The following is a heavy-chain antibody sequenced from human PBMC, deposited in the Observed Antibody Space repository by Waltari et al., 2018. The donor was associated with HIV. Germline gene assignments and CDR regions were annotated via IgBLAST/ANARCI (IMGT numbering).Heavy chain of an antibody. CDR2: VYTSGNT. V-gene: IGHV4-61*02. CDR3: ARALDYYESGSFPWWFFDL. CDR1: GGSITSGRYY. D-gene: IGHD3-10*01. Sequence: QVQLQESGPGLVRPSQTLSLTCTVSGGSITSGRYYWSWIRQPAGKELEWIGRVYTSGNTDYNPSLSSRVTLSVDTSNNQFSLKLSSLTAADTAVYYCARALDYYESGSFPWWFFDLWGRGTLVTVSS. J-gene: IGHJ2*01.